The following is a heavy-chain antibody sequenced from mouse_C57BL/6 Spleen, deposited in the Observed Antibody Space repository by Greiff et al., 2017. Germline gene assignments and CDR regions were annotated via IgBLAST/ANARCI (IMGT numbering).Heavy chain of an antibody. Sequence: VQLQQSGAELVKPGASVKMSCKASGYTFTSYWITWVKQRPGQGLEWIGDIYPGSGSTNYNEKFKSKATLTVDTSSSTAYMQLSSLTSEDSAVYYCARSAYYSNYVGFAYWGQGTLVTVSA. CDR2: IYPGSGST. D-gene: IGHD2-5*01. CDR3: ARSAYYSNYVGFAY. V-gene: IGHV1-55*01. CDR1: GYTFTSYW. J-gene: IGHJ3*01.